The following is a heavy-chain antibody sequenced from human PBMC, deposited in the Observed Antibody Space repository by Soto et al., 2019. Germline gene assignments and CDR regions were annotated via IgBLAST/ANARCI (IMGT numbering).Heavy chain of an antibody. D-gene: IGHD3-10*01. V-gene: IGHV4-59*01. CDR2: IYYSGST. CDR3: ASDYCSGSYYNSYWYFDL. Sequence: QVQLQESGPGLVKPSETLSLTCTVSGGSISSYYWSWIRQPPGKGLEWIGYIYYSGSTNYNPSLKSRVTISADTSKNQFSLKLSSVTAADTAVYYCASDYCSGSYYNSYWYFDLWGRGTLVTVSS. CDR1: GGSISSYY. J-gene: IGHJ2*01.